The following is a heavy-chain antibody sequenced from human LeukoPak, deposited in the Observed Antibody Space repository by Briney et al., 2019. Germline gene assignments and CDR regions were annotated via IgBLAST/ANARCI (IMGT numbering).Heavy chain of an antibody. Sequence: PSETLSLTCTVSGYSIRNGYNWGWIRLSPGKGLEWLGSIYQSGSTYDNPSLKSRVTISVDTSKNQFSLKLSSVTAADTAVYYCARDRENYFDYWGQGTLVTVSS. CDR1: GYSIRNGYN. J-gene: IGHJ4*02. V-gene: IGHV4-38-2*02. CDR2: IYQSGST. CDR3: ARDRENYFDY.